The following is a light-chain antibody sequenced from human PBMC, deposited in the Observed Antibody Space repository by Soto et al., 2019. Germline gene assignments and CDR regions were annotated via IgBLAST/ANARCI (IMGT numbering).Light chain of an antibody. CDR3: SSYAGSNWYV. CDR2: EVN. CDR1: NSDVGGYNY. V-gene: IGLV2-8*01. Sequence: QSALTQPPSASGSPGQSVTISCTGTNSDVGGYNYVSWYQQYPGKAPKLIIYEVNERPSGVPDRFSGSKSGNTASLTVSGLQTADESYYYCSSYAGSNWYVFGTGTKSPS. J-gene: IGLJ1*01.